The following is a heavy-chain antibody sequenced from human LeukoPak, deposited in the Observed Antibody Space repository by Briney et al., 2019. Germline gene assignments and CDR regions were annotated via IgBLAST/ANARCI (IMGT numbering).Heavy chain of an antibody. CDR3: ARIRDGYNDAYDI. CDR2: INPGGGNT. CDR1: GYTFTNYY. J-gene: IGHJ3*02. Sequence: ASVKVSCKASGYTFTNYYIHWVRQAPGQGLEWMGLINPGGGNTNYAQNFQGRVTMTRDTPASTVYMQLSSLRSEDTAMYYCARIRDGYNDAYDIWGQGTVVTVPS. D-gene: IGHD5-24*01. V-gene: IGHV1-46*01.